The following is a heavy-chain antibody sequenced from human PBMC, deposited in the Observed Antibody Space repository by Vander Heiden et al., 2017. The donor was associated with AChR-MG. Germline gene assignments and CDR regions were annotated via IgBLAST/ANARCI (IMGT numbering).Heavy chain of an antibody. CDR1: GFTFSGYW. CDR3: TTDRGFGFFDV. CDR2: RNEDGSDM. V-gene: IGHV3-7*01. Sequence: EVQLVESGGGLVQPGGSLRLSCAASGFTFSGYWMNWVRQAPGKGLEWVANRNEDGSDMYYVDSVKGRFTISRDNAKNSMYLQMKSLTADDTAVYYCTTDRGFGFFDVWGQGTMVTVSS. D-gene: IGHD3-10*01. J-gene: IGHJ3*01.